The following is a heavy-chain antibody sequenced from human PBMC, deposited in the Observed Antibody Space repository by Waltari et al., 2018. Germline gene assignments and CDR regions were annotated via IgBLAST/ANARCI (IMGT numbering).Heavy chain of an antibody. CDR3: ARGQPPSQWLQLRRYGY. CDR2: INHSGST. CDR1: GGSFSGYY. V-gene: IGHV4-34*01. Sequence: QVQLQQWGAGLLKPSETLSLTCAVYGGSFSGYYWSWIRQPPGKGLEWIGEINHSGSTNYNPSLKSRVTISVDTSKNQFSLKLSSVTAADTAVYYCARGQPPSQWLQLRRYGYWGQGTLV. D-gene: IGHD5-12*01. J-gene: IGHJ4*02.